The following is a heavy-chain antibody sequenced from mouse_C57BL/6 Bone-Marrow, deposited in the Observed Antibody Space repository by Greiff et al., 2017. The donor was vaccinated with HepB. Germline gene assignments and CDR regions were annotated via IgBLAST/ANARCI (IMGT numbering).Heavy chain of an antibody. D-gene: IGHD2-3*01. Sequence: VQLQQSGAELVRPGASVTLSCKASGYTFTDYEMHWVKQTPVHGLEWIGAIDPETGGNAYNQKFKGKAILTADKSSSTAYMELRSLTSEDSAVYYCTRFGGYYPHWYFDVWGTGTTVTVSS. CDR3: TRFGGYYPHWYFDV. CDR1: GYTFTDYE. J-gene: IGHJ1*03. CDR2: IDPETGGN. V-gene: IGHV1-15*01.